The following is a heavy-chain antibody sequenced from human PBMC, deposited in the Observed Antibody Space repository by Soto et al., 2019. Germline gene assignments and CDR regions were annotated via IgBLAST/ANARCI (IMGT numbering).Heavy chain of an antibody. V-gene: IGHV1-58*01. Sequence: SVKVSCKASGCTFTSSAVQWVRQARGQRLEWIGWIVVGSGNTNYAQKFQERVTITTDISTSTAYMELRSLRSEDTAVYYCARELKTGDAFDIWGQGTMVTVSS. CDR3: ARELKTGDAFDI. CDR2: IVVGSGNT. CDR1: GCTFTSSA. J-gene: IGHJ3*02.